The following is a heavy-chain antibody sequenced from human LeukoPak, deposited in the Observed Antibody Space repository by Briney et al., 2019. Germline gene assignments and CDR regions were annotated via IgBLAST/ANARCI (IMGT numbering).Heavy chain of an antibody. J-gene: IGHJ4*02. CDR3: AKAAAENIVVVVAAIHLPLHFDY. D-gene: IGHD2-15*01. V-gene: IGHV3-9*01. Sequence: GRSLRLSCAASGFTFDDYAMHWVRQAPGKGLEWVSGISWNSGSIGYADSVKGRFTISRGNAKNSLYLQMNSLRAEDTALYYCAKAAAENIVVVVAAIHLPLHFDYWGQGTLVTVSS. CDR1: GFTFDDYA. CDR2: ISWNSGSI.